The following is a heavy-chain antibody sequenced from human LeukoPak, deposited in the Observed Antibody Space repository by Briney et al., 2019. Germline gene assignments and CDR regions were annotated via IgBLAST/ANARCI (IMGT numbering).Heavy chain of an antibody. CDR3: AKEGYYGSGTYPDY. Sequence: GGSLRLSCAASGFTFSSYGMNWVRQAPGKGLEWVAVISYDGTNKFYVDSLRGRFTISRDNSKNTLYLQMNSLRAEDTAVYYCAKEGYYGSGTYPDYWGQGTLVTVSS. D-gene: IGHD3-10*01. J-gene: IGHJ4*02. CDR1: GFTFSSYG. CDR2: ISYDGTNK. V-gene: IGHV3-30*18.